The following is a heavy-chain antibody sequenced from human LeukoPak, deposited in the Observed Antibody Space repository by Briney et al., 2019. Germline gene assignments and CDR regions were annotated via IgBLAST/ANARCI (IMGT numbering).Heavy chain of an antibody. CDR2: IYYSGST. J-gene: IGHJ5*02. CDR3: ARTLVDYSSSSASSWFDP. CDR1: GGSISSSSYY. Sequence: SETLSLTCSVSGGSISSSSYYWGWIRQPPGKGLEWIGSIYYSGSTYYNPSLKGRVTISGDTSKNQFSLKLSSVTAADTAVYYCARTLVDYSSSSASSWFDPWGQGTLVTVSS. D-gene: IGHD6-6*01. V-gene: IGHV4-39*01.